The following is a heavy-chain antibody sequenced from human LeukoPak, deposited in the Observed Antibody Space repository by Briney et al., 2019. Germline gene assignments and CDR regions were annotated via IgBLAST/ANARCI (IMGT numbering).Heavy chain of an antibody. CDR2: IYHSGST. J-gene: IGHJ4*02. CDR3: ARCLNTYYYGSGSYFDY. V-gene: IGHV4-30-2*01. D-gene: IGHD3-10*01. CDR1: GGSISSGGYS. Sequence: SETLSLTCAVSGGSISSGGYSWSWIRQPPGKGLEWIGYIYHSGSTYYNPSLKSRVTISVDRSKNQFSLKLSSVTAADTAVYYCARCLNTYYYGSGSYFDYWGQGTLVTVSS.